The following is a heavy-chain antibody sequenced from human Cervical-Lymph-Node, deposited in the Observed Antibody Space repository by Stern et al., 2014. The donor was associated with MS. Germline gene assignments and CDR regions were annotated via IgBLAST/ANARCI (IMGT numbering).Heavy chain of an antibody. Sequence: QVQLVQSGAEVKKPGASVKVSCKASGYTFTSYGISWVRQAPGQGLEWMGWISAYNGNTNYAQKLQGRVTMTTDTSTSTAYMELRSLRSDDTAVYYCARRITPMITFGGVIVMPPDDYYYYGMDVWGQGTTVTVSS. CDR2: ISAYNGNT. CDR1: GYTFTSYG. D-gene: IGHD3-16*02. CDR3: ARRITPMITFGGVIVMPPDDYYYYGMDV. V-gene: IGHV1-18*01. J-gene: IGHJ6*02.